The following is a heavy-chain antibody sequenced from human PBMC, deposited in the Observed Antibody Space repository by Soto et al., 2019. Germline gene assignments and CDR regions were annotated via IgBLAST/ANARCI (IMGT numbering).Heavy chain of an antibody. Sequence: GGSLRLSCAASGFTFSSYAMSWVRQAPGKGLEWVSAISGSGGTTYYADSVKGRFTISRDNSKNTLYLQMNSLRAEDTAVYYCAKDKDSSSSSRNYFDYWGQGTLVTVSS. CDR3: AKDKDSSSSSRNYFDY. J-gene: IGHJ4*02. CDR2: ISGSGGTT. D-gene: IGHD6-6*01. V-gene: IGHV3-23*01. CDR1: GFTFSSYA.